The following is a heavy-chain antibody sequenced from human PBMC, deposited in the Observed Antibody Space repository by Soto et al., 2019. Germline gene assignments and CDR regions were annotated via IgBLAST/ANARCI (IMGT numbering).Heavy chain of an antibody. V-gene: IGHV1-3*01. CDR3: TILWNAFDY. D-gene: IGHD1-1*01. CDR1: GYTFTNYA. J-gene: IGHJ4*02. CDR2: INAGNGDT. Sequence: ASVKVSCKASGYTFTNYAIHWVRQAPGQRLEWMGWINAGNGDTKFSQKFQGRVTITRDTSASTAYMELSSLTSEDTAVFYCTILWNAFDYWGQGTLVTVSS.